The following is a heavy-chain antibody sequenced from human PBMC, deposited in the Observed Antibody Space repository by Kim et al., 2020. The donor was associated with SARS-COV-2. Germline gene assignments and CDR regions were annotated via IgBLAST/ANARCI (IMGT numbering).Heavy chain of an antibody. J-gene: IGHJ3*02. CDR1: EFTFSSYA. CDR3: AKEGFYYDSLTGYYADAFLDI. CDR2: ISASGIST. D-gene: IGHD3-9*01. Sequence: GGSLRLSCAASEFTFSSYAMNWVRQAPGKGLEWVSSISASGISTYYADSVKGRFTVSRDNSKNTLYLQMNSLRAEDTAVYYCAKEGFYYDSLTGYYADAFLDIWGQGTMVTVSS. V-gene: IGHV3-23*01.